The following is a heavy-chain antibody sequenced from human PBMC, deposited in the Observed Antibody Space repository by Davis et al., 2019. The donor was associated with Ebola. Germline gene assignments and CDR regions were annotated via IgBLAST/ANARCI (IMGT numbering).Heavy chain of an antibody. CDR3: ATWEYVRY. CDR1: GLAFDKYD. D-gene: IGHD1-26*01. J-gene: IGHJ4*01. CDR2: VGPGGDS. V-gene: IGHV3-23*01. Sequence: PGGSLRLSCVASGLAFDKYDISWVRLAPGKGLAWISRVGPGGDSSYANSVRGRFTISRDNSMNTVHLQMDSLTADDTAVHYCATWEYVRYWGQGTLVTVSS.